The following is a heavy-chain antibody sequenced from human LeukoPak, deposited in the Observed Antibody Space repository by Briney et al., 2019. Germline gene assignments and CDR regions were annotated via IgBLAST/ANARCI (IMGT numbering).Heavy chain of an antibody. CDR2: ISYNGDTI. Sequence: PGGSLRLSCAASEFTFSDYYMSWIRQAPGKGLEWVSYISYNGDTIYYADSVKGRFTISRDNSKNTLYLQMNSLRAEDTAVYYCAKDAVEYSSSSKAFDIWGQGTMVTVSS. J-gene: IGHJ3*02. CDR1: EFTFSDYY. CDR3: AKDAVEYSSSSKAFDI. D-gene: IGHD6-6*01. V-gene: IGHV3-11*01.